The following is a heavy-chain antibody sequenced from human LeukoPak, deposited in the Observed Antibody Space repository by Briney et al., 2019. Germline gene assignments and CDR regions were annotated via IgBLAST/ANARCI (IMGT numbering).Heavy chain of an antibody. V-gene: IGHV4-34*01. Sequence: SETLSLTCAVYGGSFSGYYWSWIRQPPGKGLEWIGEINHSGSTNYNPSLKSRVTISVDTSKNQFSLKLSSVTAADTAVYYCARARRGTSLSRRGQGTLVTVSS. CDR1: GGSFSGYY. CDR3: ARARRGTSLSR. CDR2: INHSGST. J-gene: IGHJ1*01. D-gene: IGHD2/OR15-2a*01.